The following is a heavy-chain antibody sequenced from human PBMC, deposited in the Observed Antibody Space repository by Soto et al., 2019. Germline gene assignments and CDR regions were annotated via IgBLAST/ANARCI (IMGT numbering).Heavy chain of an antibody. J-gene: IGHJ5*02. CDR3: AKGIGYCSSTSCAGDWFDP. D-gene: IGHD2-2*01. Sequence: GRSLRLSCAASGFTFSTYSMNWVRQAPGKGLEWVSSISGSGNYTHYADFLKGRFTISRDNSKNTLYLQMNSLRAEDTAVYYCAKGIGYCSSTSCAGDWFDPWGQGTLVTVSS. CDR1: GFTFSTYS. V-gene: IGHV3-21*01. CDR2: ISGSGNYT.